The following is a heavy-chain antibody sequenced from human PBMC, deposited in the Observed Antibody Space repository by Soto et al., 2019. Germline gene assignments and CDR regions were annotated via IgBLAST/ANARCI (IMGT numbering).Heavy chain of an antibody. D-gene: IGHD1-26*01. Sequence: GGSLRLSCAASGFTFSSYEMNWVRQAPGKGLEWVSYISSSGSTIYYADSVKGRFTISRDNAKNSLYLQMNSLRAEDTAVYYCARDGAIVGATAYYYGMDVWGQGTTVTVSS. J-gene: IGHJ6*02. CDR2: ISSSGSTI. CDR1: GFTFSSYE. CDR3: ARDGAIVGATAYYYGMDV. V-gene: IGHV3-48*03.